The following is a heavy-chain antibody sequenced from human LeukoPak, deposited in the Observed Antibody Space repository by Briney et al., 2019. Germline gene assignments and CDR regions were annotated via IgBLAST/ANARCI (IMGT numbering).Heavy chain of an antibody. CDR3: ASLPRDYGDY. Sequence: SGGSLRLSCAASGFTFSSYGMSWVRQAPGKGLEWVSAVSSSGGTTYYADSVKGRFTISRDNSKNTLYLQMNSLRAEDTAVYYCASLPRDYGDYWGQGTLVTVSS. D-gene: IGHD6-6*01. J-gene: IGHJ4*02. CDR1: GFTFSSYG. V-gene: IGHV3-23*01. CDR2: VSSSGGTT.